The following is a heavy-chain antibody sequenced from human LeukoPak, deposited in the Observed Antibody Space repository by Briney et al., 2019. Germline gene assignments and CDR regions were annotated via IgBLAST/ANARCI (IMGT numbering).Heavy chain of an antibody. Sequence: AGGSLRLSCAASGFTFSSYGMHWVRQAPGKGLEWVAVIWYDGSNKYYADSVKGRFTISRDNSKNTLYLQMNSLRAEDTAVYYWAREVVGRYYYGSGSPERQYYYYYGMDVWGQGTTVTVSS. J-gene: IGHJ6*02. V-gene: IGHV3-33*01. D-gene: IGHD3-10*01. CDR2: IWYDGSNK. CDR1: GFTFSSYG. CDR3: AREVVGRYYYGSGSPERQYYYYYGMDV.